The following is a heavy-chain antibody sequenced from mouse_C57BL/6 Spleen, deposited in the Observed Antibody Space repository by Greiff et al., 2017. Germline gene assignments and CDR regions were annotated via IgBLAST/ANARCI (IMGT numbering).Heavy chain of an antibody. CDR2: ISDGGSYT. J-gene: IGHJ3*01. Sequence: EVMLVESGGGLVKPGGSLKLSCAASGFTFSSYAMSWVRQTPEKRLEWVATISDGGSYTYYPDNVKGRFTISRDNAKNNLYLQMSHLKSEDTAMYYCARDRGTAQDTAGFAYWGQGTLVTVSA. CDR3: ARDRGTAQDTAGFAY. V-gene: IGHV5-4*01. CDR1: GFTFSSYA. D-gene: IGHD3-2*02.